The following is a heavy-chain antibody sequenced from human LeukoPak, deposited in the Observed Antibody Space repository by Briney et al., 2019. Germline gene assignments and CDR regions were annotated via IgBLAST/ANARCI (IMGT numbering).Heavy chain of an antibody. J-gene: IGHJ5*02. CDR1: GGSISSGGYY. CDR2: VYYSGNT. D-gene: IGHD6-6*01. CDR3: ARGPDSSSSNWFDP. V-gene: IGHV4-31*03. Sequence: PSQTLSLTCTVSGGSISSGGYYWSWIRQHPGKGLEWIGYVYYSGNTYYNPSLKSRVTISVDTSKNQFSLKLSSVTAADTAVYYCARGPDSSSSNWFDPWGQGTLVTVSS.